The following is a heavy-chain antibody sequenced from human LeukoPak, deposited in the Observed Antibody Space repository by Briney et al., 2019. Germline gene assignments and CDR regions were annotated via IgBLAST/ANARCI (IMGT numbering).Heavy chain of an antibody. J-gene: IGHJ1*01. CDR1: GFTLSSHE. CDR3: ASLTDLEGYFQH. Sequence: PGGSLRLSCAASGFTLSSHEMNWVRQAPGKGLEWVSYISSSGSTIYYADSVKGRFTISRDNAKNSLYLQMNSLRAEDTAVYYCASLTDLEGYFQHWGQGTLVTVSS. CDR2: ISSSGSTI. V-gene: IGHV3-48*03. D-gene: IGHD1-1*01.